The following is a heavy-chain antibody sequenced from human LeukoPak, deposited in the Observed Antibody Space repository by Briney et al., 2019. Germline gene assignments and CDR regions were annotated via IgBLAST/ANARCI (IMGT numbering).Heavy chain of an antibody. CDR2: IETKSDGGTT. CDR1: GFPFSNAL. J-gene: IGHJ4*02. V-gene: IGHV3-15*04. D-gene: IGHD3-10*01. CDR3: TRLAVGSGTFTFDY. Sequence: PGGSLRLSCAASGFPFSNALMSWVRQAPGKGLEWVGRIETKSDGGTTEYAASVKGRFTVSRDDSKTIAYLQMNSLKTEDTAVYYCTRLAVGSGTFTFDYWGQGTLVTVSS.